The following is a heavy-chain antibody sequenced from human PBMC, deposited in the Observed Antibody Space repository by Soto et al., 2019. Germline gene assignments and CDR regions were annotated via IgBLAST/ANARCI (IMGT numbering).Heavy chain of an antibody. J-gene: IGHJ4*02. D-gene: IGHD5-18*01. CDR1: GFTFSSYA. CDR3: AKDVANGYSYGDY. V-gene: IGHV3-23*01. Sequence: EVQLLESGGGLVQPGGSLRLSCAASGFTFSSYAMSWVHQAPGKGLEWVSAISGSGGSTYYADSVKGRFTISRDNSKNTLYLQMNSLRAEDTAVYYCAKDVANGYSYGDYWGQGTLVTVSS. CDR2: ISGSGGST.